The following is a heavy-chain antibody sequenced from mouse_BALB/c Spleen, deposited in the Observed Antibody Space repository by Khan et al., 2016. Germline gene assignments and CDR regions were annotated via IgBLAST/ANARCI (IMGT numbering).Heavy chain of an antibody. D-gene: IGHD1-1*01. CDR1: GFSLTAYG. Sequence: QVQLKQSGPGLVQPSQSLSITCTVSGFSLTAYGVHWVRQSPGKGLEWLGVIWSGGSTDYSAAFISRLSISKDNAKSQVFFKMSSLQTNDTAIYYCVRNPLYYGSSSYAMDYGGQGTSVTVSS. CDR2: IWSGGST. CDR3: VRNPLYYGSSSYAMDY. J-gene: IGHJ4*01. V-gene: IGHV2-2*02.